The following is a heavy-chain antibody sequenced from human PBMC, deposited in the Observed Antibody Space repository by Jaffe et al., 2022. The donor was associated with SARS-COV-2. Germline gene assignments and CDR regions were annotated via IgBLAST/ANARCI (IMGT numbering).Heavy chain of an antibody. CDR1: EFTFSDYA. CDR2: IWYDGSDK. D-gene: IGHD5-18*01. V-gene: IGHV3-33*01. J-gene: IGHJ4*02. Sequence: QVQLVESGGGVVQPGRSLRLSCEASEFTFSDYAMHWVRQAPGKGLEWVAVIWYDGSDKYYADSVKGRFTISRDNSKNTLYLQMNSLRAEDTALYYCARLGYSTNDYWGQGTLVTVSS. CDR3: ARLGYSTNDY.